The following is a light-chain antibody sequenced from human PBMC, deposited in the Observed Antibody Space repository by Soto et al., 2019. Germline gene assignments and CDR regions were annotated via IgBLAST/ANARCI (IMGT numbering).Light chain of an antibody. CDR2: GAS. V-gene: IGKV3-20*01. CDR3: QQYGGSPGT. Sequence: ESVLTQSPGTLSLSRGERATLSCRASQSVGSSYLAWYQQKPGQAPRLLIFGASSRAAGIPDRFSGSGSGTDFTLPISRLEPEDFAVYYCQQYGGSPGTFGQGTKVEIK. CDR1: QSVGSSY. J-gene: IGKJ1*01.